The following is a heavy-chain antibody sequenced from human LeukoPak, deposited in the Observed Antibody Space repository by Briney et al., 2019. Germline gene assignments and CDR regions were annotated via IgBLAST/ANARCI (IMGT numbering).Heavy chain of an antibody. CDR1: GFIFNDSS. CDR2: IRGRRHNYAT. D-gene: IGHD4-17*01. V-gene: IGHV3-73*01. Sequence: GGALKLSCVGSGFIFNDSSIHGVRQAPGKGLEWVGRIRGRRHNYATAYAPSVKGRFTVSRDNSKNTAYLQMTSYKTEDTAMYYCTRRDYGSTSNFDVWGQGTVVTVS. CDR3: TRRDYGSTSNFDV. J-gene: IGHJ4*02.